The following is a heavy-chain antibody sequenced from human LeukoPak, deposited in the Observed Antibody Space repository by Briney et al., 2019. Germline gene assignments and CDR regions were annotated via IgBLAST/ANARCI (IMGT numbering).Heavy chain of an antibody. J-gene: IGHJ4*02. V-gene: IGHV3-23*01. CDR3: TRSLNYFTSGSSRRDFDS. Sequence: GGSLRLSCTASAFTFSHAAMIWVRRPPGEGLGWVSSINDGDDGPYYADSVKGRFTISRDNPNNTLFLQMNNLRAEDTALYYCTRSLNYFTSGSSRRDFDSWGQGTLVTVSS. D-gene: IGHD3-10*01. CDR2: INDGDDGP. CDR1: AFTFSHAA.